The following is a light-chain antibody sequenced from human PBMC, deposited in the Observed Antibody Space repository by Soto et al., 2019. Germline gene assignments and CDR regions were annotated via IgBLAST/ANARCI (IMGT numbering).Light chain of an antibody. CDR3: MQSLQFPLT. Sequence: DIVMTQTPLSLSVTPGQPASISCKSSQSLLHNNGKTYLYWYLQKPGQPPQLLIYAVSNRFSGVXDXXRGSGSGTDFTLKISRVEAEDVGVYYCMQSLQFPLTFGGGTKVEIK. CDR1: QSLLHNNGKTY. J-gene: IGKJ4*01. V-gene: IGKV2D-29*01. CDR2: AVS.